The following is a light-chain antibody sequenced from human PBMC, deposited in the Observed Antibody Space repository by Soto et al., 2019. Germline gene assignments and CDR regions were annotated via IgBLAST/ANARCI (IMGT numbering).Light chain of an antibody. CDR2: DAS. CDR3: LQDYSFPLT. J-gene: IGKJ4*01. Sequence: EIVLTQSPGTLSLSPGIRATLSCRASQSISNYLAWYQQKPGQAPRLLIFDASNRATGIPARFSGSGSGTDFILTISSLQPEDFATYYCLQDYSFPLTFGGGTKVDIK. V-gene: IGKV3-11*01. CDR1: QSISNY.